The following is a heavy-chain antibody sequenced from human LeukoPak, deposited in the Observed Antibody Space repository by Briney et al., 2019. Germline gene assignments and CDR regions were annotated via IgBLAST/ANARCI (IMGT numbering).Heavy chain of an antibody. CDR3: ATNERGWELPRLQY. Sequence: PGGSLRLSCAASGFTFSNYAMTWVRQAPGRGLEWVSAISASGADTYSADSVRGRFTISRDNSQSTLHLQMNSLTAEDTAVYYCATNERGWELPRLQYWGQGALVTVSS. D-gene: IGHD1-26*01. V-gene: IGHV3-23*01. CDR1: GFTFSNYA. J-gene: IGHJ4*02. CDR2: ISASGADT.